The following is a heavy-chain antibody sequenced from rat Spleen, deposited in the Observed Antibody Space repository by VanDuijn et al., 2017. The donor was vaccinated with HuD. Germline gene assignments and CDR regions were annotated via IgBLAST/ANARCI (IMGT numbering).Heavy chain of an antibody. Sequence: EVQLVESGGGLVQPGRSLKLSCSASGFTFSDYTMAWVRQAPKKGLEWVAALSYDGSSTYYRDSVKGRFTISRDNAKSTLYRQMDSLRSEDTATYYCARLPLYYYSGDPYWYFDFWGPGTMVTVSS. J-gene: IGHJ1*01. CDR3: ARLPLYYYSGDPYWYFDF. V-gene: IGHV5-7*01. CDR2: LSYDGSST. D-gene: IGHD1-1*01. CDR1: GFTFSDYT.